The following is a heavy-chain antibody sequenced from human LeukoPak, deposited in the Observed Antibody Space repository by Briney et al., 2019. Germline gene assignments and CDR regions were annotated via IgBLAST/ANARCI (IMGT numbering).Heavy chain of an antibody. CDR1: GYTFIDYY. D-gene: IGHD4-17*01. CDR3: AKNMGYGDYWYFDL. CDR2: INPNSGDT. V-gene: IGHV1-2*04. J-gene: IGHJ2*01. Sequence: ASVTVSCKASGYTFIDYYIHWVRQAPGEGLEWMGWINPNSGDTNYAQKFQGWVTMTRDTSISTAYMELSRLNSDDTAVFYCAKNMGYGDYWYFDLWGRGTLVTVSS.